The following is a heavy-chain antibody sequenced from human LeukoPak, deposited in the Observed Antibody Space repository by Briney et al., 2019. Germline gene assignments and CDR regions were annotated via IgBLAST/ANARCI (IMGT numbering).Heavy chain of an antibody. Sequence: HPGGSLRLSCAASGFTVSRNYMIWVRQAPGKGLEWVSVIYSGGTTYYADSVKGRFTISRDNSKNTLYLQMNSLRAEDTAVYYCAKGAPLDSSGSFFDYWGQGTLVTVSS. J-gene: IGHJ4*02. CDR3: AKGAPLDSSGSFFDY. CDR2: IYSGGTT. D-gene: IGHD3-22*01. V-gene: IGHV3-66*01. CDR1: GFTVSRNY.